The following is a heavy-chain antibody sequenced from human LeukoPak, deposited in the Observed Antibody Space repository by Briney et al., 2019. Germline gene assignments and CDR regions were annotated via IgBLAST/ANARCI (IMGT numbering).Heavy chain of an antibody. CDR3: ARAEYCSSTSCYMVY. V-gene: IGHV3-48*03. CDR1: GFTFSSYE. D-gene: IGHD2-2*02. Sequence: GGSLRLSCAASGFTFSSYEMNWVRQAPGKGLEWVSYISSSGSTIYYADSVKGRFTISRDNAKNSLYLQMNSLRAEDTAVYYCARAEYCSSTSCYMVYWGQGTLVTVSS. CDR2: ISSSGSTI. J-gene: IGHJ4*02.